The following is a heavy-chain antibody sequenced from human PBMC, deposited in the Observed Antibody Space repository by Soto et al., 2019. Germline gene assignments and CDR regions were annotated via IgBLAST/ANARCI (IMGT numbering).Heavy chain of an antibody. J-gene: IGHJ6*02. CDR2: IYYSGST. D-gene: IGHD3-3*01. CDR1: GGSISSGGYY. V-gene: IGHV4-31*03. Sequence: PSETLSLTCTVSGGSISSGGYYWSWIRQHPGKGLEWIGCIYYSGSTYYNPSLKSRVTISVDTSKNQFSLKLSSVTAADTAVYYCAREGRYYDFWSGYDYYYYGMDVWGQGTTVTVSS. CDR3: AREGRYYDFWSGYDYYYYGMDV.